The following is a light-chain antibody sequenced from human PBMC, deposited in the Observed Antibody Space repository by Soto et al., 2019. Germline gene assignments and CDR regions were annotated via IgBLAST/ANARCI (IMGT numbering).Light chain of an antibody. Sequence: QSALTQPASVSGSPGQSITISCTGTSSDVGGYNYVSWYQQHPAKVPKLMIYHVSNRPSGVSDRFSGSKSGNTASLTISGLQADDEGDYYCYSYTTSSTYVFGTGTNVTVL. V-gene: IGLV2-14*01. CDR1: SSDVGGYNY. CDR3: YSYTTSSTYV. CDR2: HVS. J-gene: IGLJ1*01.